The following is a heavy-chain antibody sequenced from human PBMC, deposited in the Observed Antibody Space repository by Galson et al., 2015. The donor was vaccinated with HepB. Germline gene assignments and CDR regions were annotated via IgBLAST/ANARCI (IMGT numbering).Heavy chain of an antibody. Sequence: SLRLSCAASRFTFSHYWMSWVRQAPGKGLECVANIKQGGSDKKYVDSVKGRFTISRDNAKNSLYLQMNSLRAEDTAVYYCARAIGFGVVSPYFDYWGQGILATVSS. J-gene: IGHJ4*02. D-gene: IGHD3-3*01. V-gene: IGHV3-7*01. CDR2: IKQGGSDK. CDR3: ARAIGFGVVSPYFDY. CDR1: RFTFSHYW.